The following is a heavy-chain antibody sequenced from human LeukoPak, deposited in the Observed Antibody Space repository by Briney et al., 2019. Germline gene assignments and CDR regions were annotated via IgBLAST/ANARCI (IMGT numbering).Heavy chain of an antibody. J-gene: IGHJ6*03. CDR1: GLTFSSYE. V-gene: IGHV3-48*03. CDR2: ISSSGSTI. Sequence: PGGSLRLSCAASGLTFSSYEMNWVRQAPGKGLEWVSYISSSGSTIYYADSVKGRFTISRDNAKNSLYLQMNSLRAEDTAVYYCARVRVGFGEFLTPYYYYYYMDVWGKGTTVTISS. CDR3: ARVRVGFGEFLTPYYYYYYMDV. D-gene: IGHD3-10*01.